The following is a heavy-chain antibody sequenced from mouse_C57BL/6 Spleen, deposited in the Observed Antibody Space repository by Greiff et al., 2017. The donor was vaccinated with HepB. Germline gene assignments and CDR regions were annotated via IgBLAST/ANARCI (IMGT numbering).Heavy chain of an antibody. J-gene: IGHJ2*01. CDR2: IDPEDGET. D-gene: IGHD2-3*01. V-gene: IGHV14-2*01. Sequence: VQLKESGAELVKPGASVKLSCTASGFNIKDYYMHWVKQRTEQGLEWIGRIDPEDGETKYAQKFQGKATITADTSSNTAYLQLSSLTSEDTAVYYCARDGDGFDYWGQGTTLTVSS. CDR3: ARDGDGFDY. CDR1: GFNIKDYY.